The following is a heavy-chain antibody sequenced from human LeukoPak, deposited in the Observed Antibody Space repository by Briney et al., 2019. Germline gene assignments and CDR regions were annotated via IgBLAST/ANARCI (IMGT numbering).Heavy chain of an antibody. J-gene: IGHJ6*02. CDR2: IYSGGST. D-gene: IGHD3-22*01. Sequence: PGGSLRLSCAASGFTFSNYIMGWVRQAPGKGLEWVSVIYSGGSTYYADSVKGRFTISRDNSKNTLYLQMNSLRAEDTAMYYCARDVGASSGYYYYYYYAMDVWGQGTTVTVSS. CDR1: GFTFSNYI. V-gene: IGHV3-53*01. CDR3: ARDVGASSGYYYYYYYAMDV.